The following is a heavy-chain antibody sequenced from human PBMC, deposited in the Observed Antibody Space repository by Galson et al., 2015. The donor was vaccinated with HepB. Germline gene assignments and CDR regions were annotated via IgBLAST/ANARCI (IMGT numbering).Heavy chain of an antibody. V-gene: IGHV3-33*08. CDR1: GFTFSSYG. Sequence: SLRLSCAASGFTFSSYGMHWVRQAPGKGLEWVAVIWYDGSNKYYADSVKGRFTISRDNSKNTLYLQMNSLSAEDTAVDYCGRDINPLQQWQVALRYWGQGTQVTVSS. D-gene: IGHD6-19*01. CDR3: GRDINPLQQWQVALRY. CDR2: IWYDGSNK. J-gene: IGHJ4*02.